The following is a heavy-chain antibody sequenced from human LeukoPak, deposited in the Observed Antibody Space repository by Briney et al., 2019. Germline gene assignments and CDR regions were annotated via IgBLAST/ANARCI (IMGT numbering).Heavy chain of an antibody. CDR3: ARRGYSYAFFDY. CDR1: GGSISSYN. D-gene: IGHD5-18*01. Sequence: SETLSLTCTVSGGSISSYNWSWIRQPPGKGLEWIGYIYYSGSTNYNPSLKSRVTISVDTSKNQFSLKLSSVTAADTAVYYCARRGYSYAFFDYWGQGTLVTVSS. CDR2: IYYSGST. J-gene: IGHJ4*02. V-gene: IGHV4-59*08.